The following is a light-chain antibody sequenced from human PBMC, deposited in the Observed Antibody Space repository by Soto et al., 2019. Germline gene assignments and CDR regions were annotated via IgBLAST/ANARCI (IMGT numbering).Light chain of an antibody. CDR2: GAS. CDR1: QSVSSN. J-gene: IGKJ1*01. CDR3: QQYNNWPPMA. Sequence: EIVMTQSPATLSVSPGERATLSCRASQSVSSNLAWYQQKPGQAPRLLIYGASTRATGIPARFSGSGSGTEFTLTIRSLQSQDFAVYDCQQYNNWPPMALGQGTKVEIK. V-gene: IGKV3-15*01.